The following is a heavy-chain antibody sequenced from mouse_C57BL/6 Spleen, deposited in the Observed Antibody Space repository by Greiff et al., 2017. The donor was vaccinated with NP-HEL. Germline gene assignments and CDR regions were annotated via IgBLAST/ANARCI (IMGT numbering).Heavy chain of an antibody. J-gene: IGHJ2*01. V-gene: IGHV3-6*01. CDR1: GYSITSGYY. CDR2: ISYDGSN. CDR3: ASIYYDYEGRYYFDY. D-gene: IGHD2-4*01. Sequence: EVQLQESGPGLVKPSQSLSLTCSVTGYSITSGYYWNWIRQFPGNKLEWMGYISYDGSNNYNPSLKNRISITRDTSKNQFFLKLNSVTTEDTATYYCASIYYDYEGRYYFDYWGQGTTLTVSS.